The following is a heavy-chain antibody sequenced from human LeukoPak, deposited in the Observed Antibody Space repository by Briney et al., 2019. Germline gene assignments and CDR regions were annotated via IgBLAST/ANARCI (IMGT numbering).Heavy chain of an antibody. V-gene: IGHV3-30-3*01. CDR3: AGAYYDSSGRFDY. Sequence: GRSLRLSCAASGFTFSSYAMHWVRQAPGKGLEWVAVISYDGSNKYYAGSVKGRFTISRDNSKNTLYLQMNSLRAEDTAVYYCAGAYYDSSGRFDYWGQGTLVTVSS. J-gene: IGHJ4*02. D-gene: IGHD3-22*01. CDR2: ISYDGSNK. CDR1: GFTFSSYA.